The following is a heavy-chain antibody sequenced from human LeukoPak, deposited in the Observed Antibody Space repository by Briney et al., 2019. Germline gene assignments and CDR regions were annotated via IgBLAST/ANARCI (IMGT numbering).Heavy chain of an antibody. V-gene: IGHV1-18*01. Sequence: ASVKVSCKASGYTFTSYRIRWVRQARGQGLAWMGWISAYNGNTNYAKKLQGRVTMTTDTSTSTAYMELRSLRSDDTAVYYCARVMRLVGNYVGYAFDIWGQGTMVTVSS. D-gene: IGHD1-7*01. CDR3: ARVMRLVGNYVGYAFDI. J-gene: IGHJ3*02. CDR2: ISAYNGNT. CDR1: GYTFTSYR.